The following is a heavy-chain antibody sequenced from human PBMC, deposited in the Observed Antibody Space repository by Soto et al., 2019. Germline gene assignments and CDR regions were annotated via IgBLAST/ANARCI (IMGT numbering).Heavy chain of an antibody. CDR2: IIPIFGTA. Sequence: QVQLVQSGAEVKKPGSSVKVSCKASGGTFSSYAISWVRQAPGQGLEWMGGIIPIFGTANYAQKFQGRVTTTADKSTSTAYMERSSLRAEDTAVYYCARDLEAKGPYSSWRVWGQGTTVTVSS. D-gene: IGHD6-19*01. CDR3: ARDLEAKGPYSSWRV. CDR1: GGTFSSYA. J-gene: IGHJ6*02. V-gene: IGHV1-69*06.